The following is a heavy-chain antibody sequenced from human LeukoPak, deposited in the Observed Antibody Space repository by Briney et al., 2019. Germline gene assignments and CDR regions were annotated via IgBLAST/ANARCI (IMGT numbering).Heavy chain of an antibody. J-gene: IGHJ4*02. D-gene: IGHD5-12*01. V-gene: IGHV1-2*02. Sequence: ASVKVSCKASSYPFTRYGISWVRQAPGQGLEWMGWITPRSGGTNYAQKFQGRVTMTRDTSISTVYMELSSLRTDDTAVYYCTRRMGSGYDFGYWGRGTLVTVSS. CDR1: SYPFTRYG. CDR3: TRRMGSGYDFGY. CDR2: ITPRSGGT.